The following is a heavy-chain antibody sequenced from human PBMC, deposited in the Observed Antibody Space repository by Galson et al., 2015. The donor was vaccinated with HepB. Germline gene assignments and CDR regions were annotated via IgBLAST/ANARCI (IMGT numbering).Heavy chain of an antibody. V-gene: IGHV3-30*18. CDR1: GFTFNTYA. CDR3: AKGLLQYDFWARHDAFDI. CDR2: ISYDGTNR. D-gene: IGHD3-3*01. Sequence: SLRLSCAAPGFTFNTYAMYWVRQAPGKGLEWVATISYDGTNRYYADSVKGRFTISRDNSGNTLFLQMNSLRPEDTAVYHCAKGLLQYDFWARHDAFDIWGQGTMVTVSS. J-gene: IGHJ3*02.